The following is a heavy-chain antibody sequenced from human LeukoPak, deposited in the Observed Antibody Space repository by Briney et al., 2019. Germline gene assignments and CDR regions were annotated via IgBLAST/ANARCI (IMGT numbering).Heavy chain of an antibody. Sequence: PGGSLRLSCAASGFSVSNNYMSWVRQAPGKGLEWVSLIYSGGDKRYADSVKGRFTISRDNAKNSLYLQMNSLRAEDTAVYYCARGFYPDRTMIVVVVDYWGQGSLVTVSS. CDR1: GFSVSNNY. D-gene: IGHD3-22*01. CDR2: IYSGGDK. CDR3: ARGFYPDRTMIVVVVDY. V-gene: IGHV3-53*01. J-gene: IGHJ4*02.